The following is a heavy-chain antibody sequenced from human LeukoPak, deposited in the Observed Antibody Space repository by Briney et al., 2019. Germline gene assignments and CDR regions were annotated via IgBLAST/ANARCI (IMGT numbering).Heavy chain of an antibody. CDR2: INPNSGGT. V-gene: IGHV1-2*02. J-gene: IGHJ4*02. Sequence: ASVKVSCKASGYTFTGYYMHWVRQAPGQGLEWMGWINPNSGGTNYAQKFQGRVTMTRDTSISTAYMELSRLRSDDTAVYYCARDYDPTNYYDSSGYYHALDYWGQGTLVTVSS. CDR3: ARDYDPTNYYDSSGYYHALDY. CDR1: GYTFTGYY. D-gene: IGHD3-22*01.